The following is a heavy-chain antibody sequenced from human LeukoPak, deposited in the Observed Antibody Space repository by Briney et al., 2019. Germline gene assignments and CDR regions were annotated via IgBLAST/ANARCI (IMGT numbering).Heavy chain of an antibody. CDR1: GGSISSYY. CDR2: IYYSGST. Sequence: SETLSLTCTVSGGSISSYYWSWIRKPPGKGLEWIGYIYYSGSTNYNPSLKSRVTISVDTSKNQFSLKLSSVTAADTAVYYCARYKESTSCYDYWGQGTLVTVSS. D-gene: IGHD2-2*01. CDR3: ARYKESTSCYDY. J-gene: IGHJ4*02. V-gene: IGHV4-59*01.